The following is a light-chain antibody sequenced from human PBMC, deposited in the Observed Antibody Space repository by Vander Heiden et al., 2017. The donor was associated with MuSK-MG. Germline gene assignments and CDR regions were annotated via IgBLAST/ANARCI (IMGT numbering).Light chain of an antibody. CDR3: QSYDSSLNDFYI. J-gene: IGLJ1*01. CDR2: GNN. V-gene: IGLV1-40*01. CDR1: SSNIGAGYD. Sequence: QSVLTQPPSVSGAPGQRVTISCTGSSSNIGAGYDVHWYQQLPETAPKLLIYGNNNRPSGVPDRFSGSKSGTSASLAITGLQAEDEADYYCQSYDSSLNDFYIFGTGTKVTVL.